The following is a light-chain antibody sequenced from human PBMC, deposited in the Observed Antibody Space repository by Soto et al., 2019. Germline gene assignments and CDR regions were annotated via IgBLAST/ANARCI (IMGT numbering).Light chain of an antibody. CDR1: QSIGSW. V-gene: IGKV1-5*01. CDR2: DAS. Sequence: DIQMTQSPSSLSASVGDRVTITCRASQSIGSWLAWYQQKPGKAPELVIYDASSLNRGVPSRFSGSGSGTEFTLTISRLQPDDFETYDCHQYNSYPRTFGHGTKVDIK. J-gene: IGKJ1*01. CDR3: HQYNSYPRT.